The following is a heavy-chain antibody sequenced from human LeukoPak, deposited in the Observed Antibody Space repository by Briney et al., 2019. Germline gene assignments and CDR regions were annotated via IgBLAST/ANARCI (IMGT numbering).Heavy chain of an antibody. Sequence: SETLSLPFSVPGGSINSSTYYWGWIRRPPGKGLEWIGSIYYRGSTYYNPSLKSRVTVSAYTSKNEFSLNLSSVTAADTAVYYCVRGSTLRLYQYWGQGTLVTV. CDR1: GGSINSSTYY. CDR3: VRGSTLRLYQY. V-gene: IGHV4-39*01. J-gene: IGHJ4*02. D-gene: IGHD3-16*01. CDR2: IYYRGST.